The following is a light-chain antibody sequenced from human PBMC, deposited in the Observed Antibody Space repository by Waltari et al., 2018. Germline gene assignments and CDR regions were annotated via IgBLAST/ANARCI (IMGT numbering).Light chain of an antibody. CDR1: SSDVGAYHH. CDR3: CSYAGNYILV. V-gene: IGLV2-11*01. J-gene: IGLJ2*01. CDR2: DVN. Sequence: QSALTQPRSVSGSPGQSVTISCSGSSSDVGAYHHVSWYQQHPDKAPKVMIYDVNKRPSGVPDRFSGSKSDNTASLTISGLQAEDEADYYCCSYAGNYILVFGGGTKLTVL.